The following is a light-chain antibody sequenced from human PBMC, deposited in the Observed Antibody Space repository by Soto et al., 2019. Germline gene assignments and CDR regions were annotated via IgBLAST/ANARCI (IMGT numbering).Light chain of an antibody. CDR2: GAS. CDR1: QSVSSN. V-gene: IGKV3-15*01. J-gene: IGKJ4*01. CDR3: QQYNKWPLT. Sequence: EIVMTQSPATLSVSPGERATLSCRASQSVSSNLAWYQQKPGQAPRLLIYGASTRATGIPARLSGSGSGTDFTLTISSLQSEDFAVYYCQQYNKWPLTFGGGTRWISN.